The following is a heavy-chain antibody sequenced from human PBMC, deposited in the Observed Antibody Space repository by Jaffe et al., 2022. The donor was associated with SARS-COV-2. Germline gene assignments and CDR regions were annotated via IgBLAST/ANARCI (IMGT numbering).Heavy chain of an antibody. CDR1: GGSISGYY. CDR2: IYYSGYT. Sequence: QVQLQESGPGLLKPSETLSLTCSVSGGSISGYYWTWIRQPPGTGLEWIGHIYYSGYTKYSPALNSRVAISLDTSMNQFSLKLTSVTAADTAVYYCARGLGYFTAGKLDSWGQGTVVTVSS. CDR3: ARGLGYFTAGKLDS. V-gene: IGHV4-59*12. J-gene: IGHJ4*02. D-gene: IGHD5-18*01.